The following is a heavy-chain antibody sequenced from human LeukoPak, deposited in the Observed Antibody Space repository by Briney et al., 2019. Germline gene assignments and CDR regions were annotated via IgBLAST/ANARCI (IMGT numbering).Heavy chain of an antibody. CDR1: GGSISSGDYS. J-gene: IGHJ3*02. CDR3: ARELAITTRSGDAFDI. Sequence: NPSETLSLTCTVSGGSISSGDYSWSWIRQPPGKGLEWIGYIYYSGSTYYNPSLKSRVTISVDTSKNQFSLKLSSVTAADTAVYYCARELAITTRSGDAFDIWGQGTMVTVSS. D-gene: IGHD3-22*01. V-gene: IGHV4-30-4*01. CDR2: IYYSGST.